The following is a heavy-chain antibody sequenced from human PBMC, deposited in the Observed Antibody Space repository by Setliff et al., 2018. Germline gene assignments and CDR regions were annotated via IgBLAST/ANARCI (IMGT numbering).Heavy chain of an antibody. CDR1: GGSISNYY. V-gene: IGHV4-4*07. CDR2: IYTSGST. D-gene: IGHD6-19*01. J-gene: IGHJ6*03. Sequence: SETLSLTCTVSGGSISNYYWSWIRQSAGKGLEWIGRIYTSGSTNYNPSLKSRVTMSVDTSKNQFSLKLNSVTAADMAVYYCAREQWLDPPGYYYMDVWAKGTTVTVSS. CDR3: AREQWLDPPGYYYMDV.